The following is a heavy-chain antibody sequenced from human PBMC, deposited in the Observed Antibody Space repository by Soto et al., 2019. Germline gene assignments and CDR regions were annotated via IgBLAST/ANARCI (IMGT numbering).Heavy chain of an antibody. V-gene: IGHV5-51*01. CDR2: IYPGDSDT. D-gene: IGHD3-10*01. J-gene: IGHJ6*02. Sequence: PGESLKISCKGSGYSFTSYWIGWVRQMPGKGLEWMGIIYPGDSDTRYSPSFQGQVTISADKSISTAYLQWSSLKASDTAMYYCARSRSYYNSYYYYGMDVWGQGTTVTVSS. CDR3: ARSRSYYNSYYYYGMDV. CDR1: GYSFTSYW.